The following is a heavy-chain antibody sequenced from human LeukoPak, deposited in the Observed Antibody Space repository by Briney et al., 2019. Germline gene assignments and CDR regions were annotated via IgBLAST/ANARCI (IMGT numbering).Heavy chain of an antibody. J-gene: IGHJ4*02. CDR1: GYTFTSYG. Sequence: ASVKVSCKASGYTFTSYGISWVRQAPGQGLEWMGWISPYTGYAEYAQKFQGRVTMTTDISTTTAYMELRSLRSDDTALYYCARDTTTMVRGVSDYCGQGTLVTVSS. D-gene: IGHD3-10*01. CDR2: ISPYTGYA. CDR3: ARDTTTMVRGVSDY. V-gene: IGHV1-18*01.